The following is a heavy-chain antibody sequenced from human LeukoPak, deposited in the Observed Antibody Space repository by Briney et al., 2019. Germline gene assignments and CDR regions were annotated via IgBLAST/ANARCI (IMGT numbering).Heavy chain of an antibody. CDR3: VKSGGYGLIDY. CDR2: IYYTGST. V-gene: IGHV4-39*01. J-gene: IGHJ4*02. D-gene: IGHD6-19*01. Sequence: SETLSLTCAVSGASISGSGYYLGWIRQPPGKGLEWIGNIYYTGSTYYNASLQSRVTISIDMSKNQFSLRLSSVTAADTAMYYCVKSGGYGLIDYWGQGTLVTISS. CDR1: GASISGSGYY.